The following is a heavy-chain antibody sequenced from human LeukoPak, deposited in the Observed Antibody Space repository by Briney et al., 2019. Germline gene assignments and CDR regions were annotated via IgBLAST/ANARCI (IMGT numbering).Heavy chain of an antibody. J-gene: IGHJ4*02. Sequence: PSQILSLTCGVSGGSISSGDYSWSWIRQPAGKGLEWIGRIYTSGSTNYNPSLKSRVTISVDTSKNQFSLKLSSVTAADTAVYYCARDGPAGKDILTGYYSSWGQGTLVTVSS. CDR3: ARDGPAGKDILTGYYSS. V-gene: IGHV4-61*02. D-gene: IGHD3-9*01. CDR2: IYTSGST. CDR1: GGSISSGDYS.